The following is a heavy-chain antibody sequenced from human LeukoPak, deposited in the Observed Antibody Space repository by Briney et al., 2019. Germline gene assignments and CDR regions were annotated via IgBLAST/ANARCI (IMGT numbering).Heavy chain of an antibody. CDR3: AKHKEDYGDSCLDDS. CDR2: ISGSGGRT. D-gene: IGHD4-17*01. J-gene: IGHJ5*01. V-gene: IGHV3-23*01. CDR1: GFTFSSYA. Sequence: GRSLRLSCAASGFTFSSYAMSWVRQAPGKGLAWVSGISGSGGRTYYADSVKGRFTISRDNSKNTLYLQMSSLRAEDTAVYYCAKHKEDYGDSCLDDSWGQGTLVTVSS.